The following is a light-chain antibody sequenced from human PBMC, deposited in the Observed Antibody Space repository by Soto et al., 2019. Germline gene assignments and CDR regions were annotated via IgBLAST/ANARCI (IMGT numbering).Light chain of an antibody. CDR1: QSVSSSY. CDR2: GAS. V-gene: IGKV3-20*01. Sequence: EIVLTQSPGTLSLSPGERATLSCRASQSVSSSYLAWYQQKPGQAPRLLIYGASSRATGIPDRFSGSRSGTDVTLTIGRLEPEDFAVYYCRQYGSSLFTFGPGTKVDIK. CDR3: RQYGSSLFT. J-gene: IGKJ3*01.